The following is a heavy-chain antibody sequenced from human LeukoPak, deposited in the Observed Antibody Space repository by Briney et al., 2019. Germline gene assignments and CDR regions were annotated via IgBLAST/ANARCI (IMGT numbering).Heavy chain of an antibody. D-gene: IGHD3-3*01. CDR3: ARETNSIFGVVISPNDAFDI. V-gene: IGHV4-4*07. Sequence: SETLSLTCTVSGGSISSYYWSWIRQPAGKGLEWIGRIYTSGSTNYNPSLKSRVTMSVDTSKNQFSLKLSSVTAADTAVYYCARETNSIFGVVISPNDAFDIWGQGTMVTVSS. J-gene: IGHJ3*02. CDR1: GGSISSYY. CDR2: IYTSGST.